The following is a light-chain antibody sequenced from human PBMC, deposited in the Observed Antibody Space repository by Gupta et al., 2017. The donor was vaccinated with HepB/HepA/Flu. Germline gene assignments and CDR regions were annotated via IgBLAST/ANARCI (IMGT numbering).Light chain of an antibody. CDR1: QSVSSSY. Sequence: EIVLTQSPGTLSLSPGERATLSCRASQSVSSSYLAWYQQKPGQAPRLLIYGASSRDTGIPDRCSGSGSGTDFTLTISRLEPEDFAVYYCQQYGSSPWTFGQGTKVEIK. V-gene: IGKV3-20*01. CDR3: QQYGSSPWT. CDR2: GAS. J-gene: IGKJ1*01.